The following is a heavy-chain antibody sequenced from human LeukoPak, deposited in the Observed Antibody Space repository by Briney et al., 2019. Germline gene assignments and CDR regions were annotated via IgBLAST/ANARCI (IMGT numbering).Heavy chain of an antibody. D-gene: IGHD3-10*01. CDR3: ARGPYYGSGRLDY. J-gene: IGHJ4*02. Sequence: SETLSLTCTVSGGSMSNFYWSWIRQFPGKGLEWIGYIYYSGGTNYNPSLNSRVTISLDTSKTQFSLKLRSVTAADTAVYYCARGPYYGSGRLDYWGQGTLVTVSS. V-gene: IGHV4-59*01. CDR2: IYYSGGT. CDR1: GGSMSNFY.